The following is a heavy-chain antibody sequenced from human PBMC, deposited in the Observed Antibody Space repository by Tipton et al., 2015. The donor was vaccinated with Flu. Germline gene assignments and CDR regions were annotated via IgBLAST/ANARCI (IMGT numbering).Heavy chain of an antibody. D-gene: IGHD2-2*01. CDR2: SYYSGST. CDR3: ARGVVVPAAIGINWFDP. J-gene: IGHJ5*02. CDR1: GGSISSYY. V-gene: IGHV4-59*01. Sequence: TLSLTCTVSGGSISSYYWSWIRQPAGKGLEWIGYSYYSGSTNYNPSLKSRVTISVATSKNQFSLKLSSVTAADTAVYYCARGVVVPAAIGINWFDPWGQGTLVTVSA.